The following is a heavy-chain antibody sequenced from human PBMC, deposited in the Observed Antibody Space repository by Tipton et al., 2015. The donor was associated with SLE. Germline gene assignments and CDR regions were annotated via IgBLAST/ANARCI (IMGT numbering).Heavy chain of an antibody. D-gene: IGHD3-10*01. CDR2: IYTSGST. Sequence: TLSLTCIVSGGSISSHYWTWIRQPPGTGLEWIGYIYTSGSTNYNPSLKSRVTISLDTSKNHFSLKLSSVTAADTAVYYCARDRGYGMGVWGQGTTVTVSS. J-gene: IGHJ6*02. V-gene: IGHV4-4*08. CDR3: ARDRGYGMGV. CDR1: GGSISSHY.